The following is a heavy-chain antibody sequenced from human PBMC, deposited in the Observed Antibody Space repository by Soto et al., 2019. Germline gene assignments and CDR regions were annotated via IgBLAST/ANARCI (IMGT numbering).Heavy chain of an antibody. CDR1: GGSISSGGYS. CDR2: IYHSGST. V-gene: IGHV4-30-2*01. D-gene: IGHD1-1*01. CDR3: AGLEHYYYYGMDV. J-gene: IGHJ6*02. Sequence: SETLSLTCAVSGGSISSGGYSWSWIRQPPGKGLEWIGYIYHSGSTYYNPSLKSRVTISVDRSKNQFSLKLSSVTAADTAVYYCAGLEHYYYYGMDVWGQGTTVTVSS.